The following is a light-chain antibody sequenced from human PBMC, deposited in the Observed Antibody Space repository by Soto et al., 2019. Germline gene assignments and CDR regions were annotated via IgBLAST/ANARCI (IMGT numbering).Light chain of an antibody. J-gene: IGKJ2*01. Sequence: EGVMTQSTATLSVSPGERGTLSCRASQSVSSNLAWYQQKPGQAPRLLIYAASARATGIPARFSGSGSGTDFTLTISSLQSEDFAVYYCQQYNNWPYTFGQGTKVDI. V-gene: IGKV3-15*01. CDR2: AAS. CDR3: QQYNNWPYT. CDR1: QSVSSN.